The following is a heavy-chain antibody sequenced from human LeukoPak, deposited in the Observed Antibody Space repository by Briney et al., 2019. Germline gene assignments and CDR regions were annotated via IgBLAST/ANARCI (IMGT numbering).Heavy chain of an antibody. V-gene: IGHV4-59*08. D-gene: IGHD4-17*01. Sequence: SETLSLTCTVSGGSISSDYWSWIRQPPGKGLELIGYIYYSGSTNYNPSLKSRVTISVDTSKNQFSLKLSSVTAADTAVYYCARADGEGGAWFDPWGQGTLVTVSS. CDR1: GGSISSDY. CDR2: IYYSGST. CDR3: ARADGEGGAWFDP. J-gene: IGHJ5*02.